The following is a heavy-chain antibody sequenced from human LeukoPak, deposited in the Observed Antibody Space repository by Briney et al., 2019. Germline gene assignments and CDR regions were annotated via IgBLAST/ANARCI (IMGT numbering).Heavy chain of an antibody. CDR2: ISSSSSYT. D-gene: IGHD3-22*01. CDR3: ARDRGYYDSSGLY. Sequence: GGSLRLSCAASGFTFSDYYMSWIRQAPGKGLEWVSYISSSSSYTNYADSVKGRFTISRDNAKNSLYRQMNSLRAEDTAVYYCARDRGYYDSSGLYWGQGTLVTVSS. CDR1: GFTFSDYY. V-gene: IGHV3-11*05. J-gene: IGHJ4*02.